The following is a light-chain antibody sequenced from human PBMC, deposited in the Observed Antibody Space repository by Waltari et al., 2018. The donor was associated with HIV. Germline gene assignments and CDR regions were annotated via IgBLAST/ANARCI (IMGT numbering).Light chain of an antibody. Sequence: SYELTQPLSVSVALGQTARITCGGNNIGSKNVHWYQQKPGQAPVLVIYRDSNRPSGISERVSGSNSGNTATLTISRAQAGDEADYYCQVWDSSTVVFGGGTKLTVL. V-gene: IGLV3-9*01. CDR1: NIGSKN. CDR3: QVWDSSTVV. J-gene: IGLJ2*01. CDR2: RDS.